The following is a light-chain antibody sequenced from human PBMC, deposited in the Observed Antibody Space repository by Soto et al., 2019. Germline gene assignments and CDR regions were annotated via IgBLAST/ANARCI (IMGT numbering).Light chain of an antibody. CDR2: AVN. Sequence: QSALTQPPSASGSPGQSVTISCTGTSSDIGGYNSVSWYQQHPGKAPRLMIYAVNKRPSGVPYRFSGSKSGYTASLTVSGLKTEDEADYYCSSYAGSSNVFGTGTKVTVL. J-gene: IGLJ1*01. CDR1: SSDIGGYNS. V-gene: IGLV2-8*01. CDR3: SSYAGSSNV.